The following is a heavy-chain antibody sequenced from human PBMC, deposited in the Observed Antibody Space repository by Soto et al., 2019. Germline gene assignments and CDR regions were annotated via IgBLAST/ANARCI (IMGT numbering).Heavy chain of an antibody. CDR3: GKEYSNLGLYYKYGMDV. D-gene: IGHD4-4*01. CDR2: ISWNSATI. V-gene: IGHV3-9*01. J-gene: IGHJ6*02. CDR1: GFTFDDYA. Sequence: EVQLVESGGGLVQPCRSLRLSCTASGFTFDDYAMHWVRQAPGKGLEWVSGISWNSATIAYGDSVKGRFTISRDNAKNSLYLQMNSLRAEDTALYYCGKEYSNLGLYYKYGMDVWGQGTTVTVSS.